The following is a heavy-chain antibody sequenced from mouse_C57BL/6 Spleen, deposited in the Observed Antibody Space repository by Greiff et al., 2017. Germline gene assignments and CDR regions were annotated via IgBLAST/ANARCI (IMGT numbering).Heavy chain of an antibody. CDR3: ARYEYDEGMDY. J-gene: IGHJ4*01. V-gene: IGHV2-2*01. Sequence: VQLQESGPGLVQPSQSLSITCTVSGFSLTSYGVHWVRQSPGKGLEWLGVIWSGGSTDYNAAFISRLSISKDNSKSQVFFKMNSQQADDTAIYYCARYEYDEGMDYWGQGTSVTVSS. D-gene: IGHD2-4*01. CDR2: IWSGGST. CDR1: GFSLTSYG.